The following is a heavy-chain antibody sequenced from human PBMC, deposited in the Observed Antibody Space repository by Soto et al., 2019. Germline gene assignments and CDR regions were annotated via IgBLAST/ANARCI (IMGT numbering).Heavy chain of an antibody. CDR2: ISSRGSA. J-gene: IGHJ4*02. D-gene: IGHD1-7*01. Sequence: QVQLQESGPGLVTPSETLSLTCTVSGGTVSSGGYYWSWIRQPPGKGLEWIGYISSRGSANYNPSLKSRITISVDTSKNQFSLKLTCVTAADTAVYYCAMAGNYRYFDAWGQGTLVTVSS. V-gene: IGHV4-61*08. CDR3: AMAGNYRYFDA. CDR1: GGTVSSGGYY.